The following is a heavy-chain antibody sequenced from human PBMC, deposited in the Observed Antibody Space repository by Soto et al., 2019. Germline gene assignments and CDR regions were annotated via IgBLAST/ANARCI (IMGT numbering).Heavy chain of an antibody. D-gene: IGHD5-12*01. J-gene: IGHJ5*02. V-gene: IGHV3-21*01. Sequence: GGSLRLSCAASGFTFSTYNMNWVRQAPGKGLEWVSSISTGSSYIYYADSVKGRFTISRDNAQNSLYLQMNSLRAEDTAVYYCARDRDGYNSNWFDPWGPGTLVTVSS. CDR2: ISTGSSYI. CDR3: ARDRDGYNSNWFDP. CDR1: GFTFSTYN.